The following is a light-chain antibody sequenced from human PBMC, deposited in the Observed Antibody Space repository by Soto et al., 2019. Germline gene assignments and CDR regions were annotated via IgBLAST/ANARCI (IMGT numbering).Light chain of an antibody. CDR3: QQSYTTPYT. CDR2: AAS. Sequence: DIQMTQSPSSLSASVGDRVTITCRASQSISNLLNCYQQKPGKAPELLIYAASSLNSGVTSMFSGSGSGTNFTLTISSLQPEDFATYACQQSYTTPYTFGQGTKLEIK. CDR1: QSISNL. V-gene: IGKV1-39*01. J-gene: IGKJ2*01.